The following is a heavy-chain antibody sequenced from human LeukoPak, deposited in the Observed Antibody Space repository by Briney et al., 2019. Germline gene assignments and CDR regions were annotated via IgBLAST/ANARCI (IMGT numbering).Heavy chain of an antibody. V-gene: IGHV4-34*01. CDR3: ARGQEYYDFWSGYRYYFDY. Sequence: SETLSLTCAVYGGSFSGYYWSWIRQPPGKGLEWIGEINHSGSTNYNPSLKSRVTIPVDTSKNQFSLKLSSVTAADTAVYYCARGQEYYDFWSGYRYYFDYWGQGTLVTVSS. D-gene: IGHD3-3*01. CDR1: GGSFSGYY. J-gene: IGHJ4*02. CDR2: INHSGST.